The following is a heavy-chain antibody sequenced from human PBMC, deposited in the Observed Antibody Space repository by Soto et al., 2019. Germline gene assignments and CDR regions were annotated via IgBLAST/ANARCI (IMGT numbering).Heavy chain of an antibody. D-gene: IGHD6-13*01. J-gene: IGHJ1*01. CDR3: ASGLPSIAAAGSSYFQH. CDR1: GGSISSGDYY. Sequence: QVQLQESGPGLVKPSQTLSLTCTVSGGSISSGDYYWSWIRQPPGKGLEWIGYIYYSGSTYYNPSLKSRVTISVDTSKNQFSLKLSSVTAADTAVYYCASGLPSIAAAGSSYFQHWGQGTLVTVSS. CDR2: IYYSGST. V-gene: IGHV4-30-4*01.